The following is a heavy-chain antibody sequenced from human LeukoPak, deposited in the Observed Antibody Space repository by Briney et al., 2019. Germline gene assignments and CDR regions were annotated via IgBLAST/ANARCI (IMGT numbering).Heavy chain of an antibody. Sequence: PSQILSLTCTVSGGSISSGGYYWSWIRQHPGKGLEWIGYIYYSGSTYYNPSLNSRVTISVDTSKNQFSLKLSSVTAADTAVYYCARDYYGSGRYYYYYMDVWGKGTTVTVSS. CDR2: IYYSGST. CDR3: ARDYYGSGRYYYYYMDV. CDR1: GGSISSGGYY. J-gene: IGHJ6*03. V-gene: IGHV4-31*03. D-gene: IGHD3-10*01.